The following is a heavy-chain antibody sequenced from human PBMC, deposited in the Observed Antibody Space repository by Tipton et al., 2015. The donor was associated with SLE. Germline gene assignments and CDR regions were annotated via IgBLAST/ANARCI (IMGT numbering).Heavy chain of an antibody. CDR1: GGSISSSSYY. Sequence: LRLSCTVSGGSISSSSYYWGWIRQPPGKGLEWIGSIYYSGSTYYNPSLKSRVTISVDTSKNQFSLKLSSVTAADTAVYYCARGKPYYDFSSGYYSFDYWGQGTLVTVSS. D-gene: IGHD3-3*01. CDR2: IYYSGST. J-gene: IGHJ4*02. CDR3: ARGKPYYDFSSGYYSFDY. V-gene: IGHV4-39*07.